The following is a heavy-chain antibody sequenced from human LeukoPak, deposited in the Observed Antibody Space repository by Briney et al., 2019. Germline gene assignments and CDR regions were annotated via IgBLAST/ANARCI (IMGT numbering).Heavy chain of an antibody. CDR3: ARGPRTATRVGY. CDR2: ISSSSSYI. D-gene: IGHD4-17*01. CDR1: GFTFSSYS. J-gene: IGHJ4*02. V-gene: IGHV3-21*01. Sequence: GGSLRLSCVASGFTFSSYSMNWVRQAPGKGLEWVSSISSSSSYIYYADSVKGRFTISRGNAKNSLYLQMNSLRAEDTAVYYCARGPRTATRVGYWGQGTLVTVSS.